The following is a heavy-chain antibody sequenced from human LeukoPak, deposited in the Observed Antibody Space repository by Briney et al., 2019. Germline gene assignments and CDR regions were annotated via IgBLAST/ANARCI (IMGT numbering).Heavy chain of an antibody. CDR2: ISSSSRYL. V-gene: IGHV3-21*01. Sequence: GGSLRLSCALSEFTFSSYSMNWVRQAPGKGLEWVSSISSSSRYLYYADSVKGRFTISRDNAKNSLYLQMNSLRAEDTAVYYCARDHWDILTGYYIDYWGQGTLVTVSS. CDR1: EFTFSSYS. J-gene: IGHJ4*02. D-gene: IGHD3-9*01. CDR3: ARDHWDILTGYYIDY.